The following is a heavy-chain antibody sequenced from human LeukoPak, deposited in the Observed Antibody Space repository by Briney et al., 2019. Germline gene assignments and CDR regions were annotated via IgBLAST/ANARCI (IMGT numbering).Heavy chain of an antibody. D-gene: IGHD6-13*01. CDR1: GYTFTSYG. J-gene: IGHJ3*02. V-gene: IGHV1-18*01. CDR3: ARDRSDIAAASYAFDI. Sequence: GASVKVSCKASGYTFTSYGISWVRQAPGQGLEWMGWISAYNGNTNYAQKLQGRVTMTTDTSTSIAYMELRSLRSDDTAVYYCARDRSDIAAASYAFDIWGQGTMVTVSS. CDR2: ISAYNGNT.